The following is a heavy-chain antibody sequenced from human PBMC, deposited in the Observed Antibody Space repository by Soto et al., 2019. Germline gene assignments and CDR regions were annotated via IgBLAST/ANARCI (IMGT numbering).Heavy chain of an antibody. D-gene: IGHD3-10*01. J-gene: IGHJ1*01. CDR1: GFTFSTAW. CDR2: IESRIDGGTA. CDR3: TYLHYEH. Sequence: EVLVVESGGGLVEPGGSLRLSCATSGFTFSTAWMTWVRQAPGKGLEWVGYIESRIDGGTADYAAPVKGRFTISRDDSKNTLYLQMNSLKSEDTAVYYCTYLHYEHWGQGTLVTVSS. V-gene: IGHV3-15*04.